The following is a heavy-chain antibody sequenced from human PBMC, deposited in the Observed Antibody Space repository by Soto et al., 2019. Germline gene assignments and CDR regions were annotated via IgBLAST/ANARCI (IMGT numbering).Heavy chain of an antibody. CDR1: GGSISSYY. Sequence: SETLSLTCTVSGGSISSYYWSWIRQPPGKGLEWIGYIYYSGSTNYNPSLKSRVTISVDTSKNQFSLKLSSVTAADTAVYYCASIPPPLSNDAFAIWGQGTIVTVSS. J-gene: IGHJ3*02. CDR2: IYYSGST. V-gene: IGHV4-59*01. CDR3: ASIPPPLSNDAFAI.